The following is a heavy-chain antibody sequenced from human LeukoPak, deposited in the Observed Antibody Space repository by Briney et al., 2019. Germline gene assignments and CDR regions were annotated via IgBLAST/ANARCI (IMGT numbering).Heavy chain of an antibody. CDR1: GYSFTSYW. Sequence: GEALKISCKGSGYSFTSYWIGWVRQMPGKGREWMGIIYPGDSDTRYSPSLQGQVTISADKSISTAYLQWSSLKASDTAMYYCAREDEALDRYCSGGSCYDAVSAFDIWGQGTMVTVSS. J-gene: IGHJ3*02. CDR3: AREDEALDRYCSGGSCYDAVSAFDI. V-gene: IGHV5-51*01. D-gene: IGHD2-15*01. CDR2: IYPGDSDT.